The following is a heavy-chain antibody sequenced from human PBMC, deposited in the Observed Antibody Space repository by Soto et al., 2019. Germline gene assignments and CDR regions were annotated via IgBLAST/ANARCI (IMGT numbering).Heavy chain of an antibody. CDR3: ARVKGDVEMATITTFDY. Sequence: PSETLSLTCTVSGGSISSYYWSWIRQHPGKGLEWIGYIYYSGSTYYNPSLKSRVTISVDTSKNQFSLKLSSVTAADTAVYYCARVKGDVEMATITTFDYWGQGTLVTVSS. CDR2: IYYSGST. D-gene: IGHD5-12*01. J-gene: IGHJ4*02. V-gene: IGHV4-59*06. CDR1: GGSISSYY.